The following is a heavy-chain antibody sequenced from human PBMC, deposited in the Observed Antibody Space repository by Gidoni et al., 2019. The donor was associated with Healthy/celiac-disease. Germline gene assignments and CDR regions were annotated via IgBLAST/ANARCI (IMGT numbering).Heavy chain of an antibody. Sequence: QVQLVQSGAEVKKPGSSVKVSCKASGGTFSSYAISWVRQAPGQGREWMGGIIPIFGTANYAQKFQGRVTITADESTSTAYMELSRLRSEDTAVYCCARKGIAARSSIGSFDYWGQGTLVTVSS. CDR2: IIPIFGTA. J-gene: IGHJ4*02. CDR3: ARKGIAARSSIGSFDY. D-gene: IGHD6-6*01. V-gene: IGHV1-69*01. CDR1: GGTFSSYA.